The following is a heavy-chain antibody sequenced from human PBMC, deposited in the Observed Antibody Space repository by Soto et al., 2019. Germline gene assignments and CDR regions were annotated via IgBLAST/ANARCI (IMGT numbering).Heavy chain of an antibody. V-gene: IGHV1-8*01. CDR2: MNPDSGDT. Sequence: ASVKVSCKASGYPFSAFDINWVRQAGGQGLEWMGWMNPDSGDTAFAQRFQDRITMTRSTSISTAYMELSGLTSDDTAVYFCVRQPGGVATPGDDYWGQGTLVTVSS. J-gene: IGHJ4*02. D-gene: IGHD2-15*01. CDR1: GYPFSAFD. CDR3: VRQPGGVATPGDDY.